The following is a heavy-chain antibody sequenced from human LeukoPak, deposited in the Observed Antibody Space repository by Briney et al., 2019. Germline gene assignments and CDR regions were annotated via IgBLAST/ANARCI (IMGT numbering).Heavy chain of an antibody. Sequence: SETLSLTCTVSGGSISSSSHYWGWIRQPPGKGLEWIGSIYYSGSTYYNPSLKSRVTISVDTSKNQFSLRLTSVTAADTAVYYCARSRYSAYDFDYWGQGTLVTVSS. V-gene: IGHV4-39*07. D-gene: IGHD5-12*01. CDR1: GGSISSSSHY. CDR2: IYYSGST. CDR3: ARSRYSAYDFDY. J-gene: IGHJ4*02.